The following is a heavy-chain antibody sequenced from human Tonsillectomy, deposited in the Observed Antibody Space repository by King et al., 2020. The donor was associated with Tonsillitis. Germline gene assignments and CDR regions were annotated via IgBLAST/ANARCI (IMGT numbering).Heavy chain of an antibody. J-gene: IGHJ4*02. CDR3: ATGGSGWYWVY. Sequence: QLVQSGAEVKKPGASGRVSCKASGYTFTAYYIHWVRQAPGQGLEWMGWINPKSRGTTYTPKFQGRVTMTRETSIRTAYMELGRLRSDDTAVYYCATGGSGWYWVYWGQGTLVTVSS. CDR1: GYTFTAYY. V-gene: IGHV1-2*02. D-gene: IGHD6-19*01. CDR2: INPKSRGT.